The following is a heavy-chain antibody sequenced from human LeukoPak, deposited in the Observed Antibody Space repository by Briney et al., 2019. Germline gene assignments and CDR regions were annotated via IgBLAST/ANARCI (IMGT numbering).Heavy chain of an antibody. J-gene: IGHJ3*02. CDR3: ARDDDYGVYGDAFDI. D-gene: IGHD4-17*01. V-gene: IGHV3-21*01. CDR2: ISSSSSYI. CDR1: GFTFSSYS. Sequence: GGSLRLSCAASGFTFSSYSMNWVRQAPGKGLEWVSSISSSSSYIYYADSVKGRFTISRDNAKNSLYLQMNSLRAEDTAVYYCARDDDYGVYGDAFDIWGQGTMVTVSS.